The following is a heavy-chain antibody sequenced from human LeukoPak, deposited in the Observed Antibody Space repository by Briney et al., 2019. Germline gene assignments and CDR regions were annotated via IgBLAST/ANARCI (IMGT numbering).Heavy chain of an antibody. D-gene: IGHD1-26*01. CDR1: GFTFSSYS. J-gene: IGHJ4*02. V-gene: IGHV3-21*01. Sequence: GGSLRLSGAASGFTFSSYSMNWVRQAPGKGLEWVSSISSSSYIYYADSVKGRFTISRDNAKNSLYLQMNSLRAEDTAVYYCARDGSIVGATTPFDYWGQGTLVTVSS. CDR3: ARDGSIVGATTPFDY. CDR2: ISSSSYI.